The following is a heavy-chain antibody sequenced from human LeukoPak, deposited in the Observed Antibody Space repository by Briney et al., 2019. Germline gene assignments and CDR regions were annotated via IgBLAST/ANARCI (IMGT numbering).Heavy chain of an antibody. CDR1: GYTLTELS. V-gene: IGHV1-24*01. D-gene: IGHD3-22*01. CDR3: ATYYYDSSGYRN. Sequence: ASVKVSCKVPGYTLTELSMHWVRQAPGKGLEWMGGFDPEDGETIYAQKFQGRVTMTEDTSTDTAYMELSSLRSEDTAVYYCATYYYDSSGYRNWGQGTLVTVSS. J-gene: IGHJ4*02. CDR2: FDPEDGET.